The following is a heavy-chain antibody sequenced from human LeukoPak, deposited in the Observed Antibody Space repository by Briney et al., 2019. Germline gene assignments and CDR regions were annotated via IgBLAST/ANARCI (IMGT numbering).Heavy chain of an antibody. V-gene: IGHV4-34*01. CDR2: INHSGST. Sequence: SETLSLTYAVYGGSFSGYYWSWIRQPPGKGLEWIGEINHSGSTNYNPSLKSRVTISVDTSKNQFSLKLSSVTAADTAVYYCASALLRGWFDPWGQGTLVTVSS. D-gene: IGHD1-26*01. CDR1: GGSFSGYY. CDR3: ASALLRGWFDP. J-gene: IGHJ5*02.